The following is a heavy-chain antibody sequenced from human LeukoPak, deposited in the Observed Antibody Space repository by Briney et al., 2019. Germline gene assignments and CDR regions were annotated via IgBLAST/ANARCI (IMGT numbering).Heavy chain of an antibody. J-gene: IGHJ6*04. CDR1: GFTFSSYA. D-gene: IGHD3-10*01. Sequence: GRSLRLSCAASGFTFSSYAMHWVRKAPGKGLEWVAVISYDGSNKYYADSVKGRFTISRDNSKNTLYLQMNSLRAEDTAVYYCASLLDYYGSGSYYPTSGMDVWGKGTTVTVSS. V-gene: IGHV3-30*04. CDR3: ASLLDYYGSGSYYPTSGMDV. CDR2: ISYDGSNK.